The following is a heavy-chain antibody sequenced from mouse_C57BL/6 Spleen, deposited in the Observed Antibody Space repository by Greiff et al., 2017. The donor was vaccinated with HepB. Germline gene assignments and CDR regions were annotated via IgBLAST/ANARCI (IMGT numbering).Heavy chain of an antibody. D-gene: IGHD5-5*01. CDR1: GYAFSSSW. CDR3: ARDYLWAY. J-gene: IGHJ3*01. CDR2: IYPGDGDT. V-gene: IGHV1-82*01. Sequence: VQLQQSGPELVKPGASVKISCKASGYAFSSSWMNWVKQRPGKGLEWIGRIYPGDGDTNYNGKFKGKATLTADKSSSTAYMQLSSLTSEDSAVYFCARDYLWAYWGQGTLVTVSA.